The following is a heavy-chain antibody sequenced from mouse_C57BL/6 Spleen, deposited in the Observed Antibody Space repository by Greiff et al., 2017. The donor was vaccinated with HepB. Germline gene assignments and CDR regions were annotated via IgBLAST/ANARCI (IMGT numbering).Heavy chain of an antibody. D-gene: IGHD1-1*01. CDR1: GFTFSSYA. CDR3: ARDSYYYGSSSWYFDV. J-gene: IGHJ1*03. Sequence: EVQLVESGGGLVKPGGSLKLSCAASGFTFSSYAMSWVRQTPEKRLEWVATISDGGSYTYYPDNVKGRFTISRDNAKNNLYLQMSHLKSEDTAMYYCARDSYYYGSSSWYFDVWGTGTTVTVSS. CDR2: ISDGGSYT. V-gene: IGHV5-4*01.